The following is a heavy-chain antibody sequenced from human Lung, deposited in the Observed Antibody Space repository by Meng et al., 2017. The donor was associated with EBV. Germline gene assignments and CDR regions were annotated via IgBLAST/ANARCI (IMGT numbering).Heavy chain of an antibody. Sequence: VKLQDPGPKMMKPSDTLPLPSTVSGCPINCYYWHWTRQPAGKGLEWIGRFHTSGGTKYNPSLKSRVTMSVDMSKSQLSLNLNSVTAADTAVYYCAADPLLDDYGNSFDYWGQGTLVTVS. J-gene: IGHJ4*02. CDR2: FHTSGGT. D-gene: IGHD4-11*01. CDR1: GCPINCYY. CDR3: AADPLLDDYGNSFDY. V-gene: IGHV4-4*07.